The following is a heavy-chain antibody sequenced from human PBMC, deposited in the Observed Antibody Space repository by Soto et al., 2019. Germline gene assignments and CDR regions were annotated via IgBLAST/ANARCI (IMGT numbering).Heavy chain of an antibody. Sequence: GGSLRLSCAASGFTFSSYSMNWVRQAPGKGLEWVSSISSSSSYIYYADSVKGRFTISRDNAKNSLYLQMNSLRAEDTAVYYCARVTEGVVVIAYSDYWGQGTLVTVSS. CDR3: ARVTEGVVVIAYSDY. D-gene: IGHD2-21*01. CDR1: GFTFSSYS. CDR2: ISSSSSYI. V-gene: IGHV3-21*01. J-gene: IGHJ4*02.